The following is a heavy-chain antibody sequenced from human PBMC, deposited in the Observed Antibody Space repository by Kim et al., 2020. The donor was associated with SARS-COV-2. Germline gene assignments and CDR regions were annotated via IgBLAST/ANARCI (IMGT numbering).Heavy chain of an antibody. CDR3: ARGPLDGFNLEGFLWFDT. CDR2: IIPFFGTP. CDR1: GGTFSSSA. V-gene: IGHV1-69*13. Sequence: SVKVSCKASGGTFSSSAFNWVRHAPGQGLEWMGGIIPFFGTPNYAQKFQGRITITADDSTTTAYMELSSLRSEDTAVYFCARGPLDGFNLEGFLWFDTWGQGTLVSVSS. J-gene: IGHJ5*02. D-gene: IGHD2-15*01.